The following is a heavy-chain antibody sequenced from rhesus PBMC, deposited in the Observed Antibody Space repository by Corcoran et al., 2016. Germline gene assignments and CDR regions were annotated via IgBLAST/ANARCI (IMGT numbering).Heavy chain of an antibody. CDR2: MDGKSAST. D-gene: IGHD1-26*01. CDR3: ARSGRTGYNYYFDY. Sequence: QVKLQQWGEGLVKPSETLSLTCAVYGGSISGYYWSCIRQPPGQGLGWIWNMDGKSASTNYNPSLKNRVTISKDTSKNQFSLKLSSVTAADTAVYYCARSGRTGYNYYFDYWGQGVLVTVSS. CDR1: GGSISGYY. J-gene: IGHJ4*01. V-gene: IGHV4-73*01.